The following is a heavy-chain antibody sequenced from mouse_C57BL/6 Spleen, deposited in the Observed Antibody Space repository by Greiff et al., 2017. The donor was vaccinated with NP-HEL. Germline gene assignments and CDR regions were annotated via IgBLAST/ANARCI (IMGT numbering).Heavy chain of an antibody. V-gene: IGHV1-9*01. Sequence: QVQLQQSGAELMKPGASVKLSCKATGYTFTGYWIEWVKQRPGHGLEWIGEILPGSGSTNYNAKFKGKATFTADTSSNTAYMQLSSLTTEDSAIYYCARGWGSSYNYWGQGTTLTVSS. CDR3: ARGWGSSYNY. D-gene: IGHD1-1*01. CDR1: GYTFTGYW. J-gene: IGHJ2*01. CDR2: ILPGSGST.